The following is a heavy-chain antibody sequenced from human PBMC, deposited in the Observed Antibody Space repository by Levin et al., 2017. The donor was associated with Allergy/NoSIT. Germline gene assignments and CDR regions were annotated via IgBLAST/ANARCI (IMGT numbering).Heavy chain of an antibody. D-gene: IGHD3-22*01. CDR1: GFTFDNYA. CDR3: AKDADGSGSANVFDI. V-gene: IGHV3-9*01. Sequence: GGSLRLSCAVSGFTFDNYAMHWVRQAPGKGLQWVSGISWNGGYIGYADSVKGRFTISRDNAKNSLYLQMNSLRAEDTALYYCAKDADGSGSANVFDIWGQGTMVTVSS. CDR2: ISWNGGYI. J-gene: IGHJ3*02.